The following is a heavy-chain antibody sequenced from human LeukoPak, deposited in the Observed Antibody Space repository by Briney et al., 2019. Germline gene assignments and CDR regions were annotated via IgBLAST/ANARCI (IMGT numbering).Heavy chain of an antibody. V-gene: IGHV3-53*01. CDR3: ARVGLRDGSGIYLGVHYFDH. CDR1: GFTFSSYW. CDR2: IYSAGNT. D-gene: IGHD3-10*01. Sequence: GGSLRLSCGASGFTFSSYWLHWVRQAPGKGLEWVSFIYSAGNTNYADSVKGRFIIFRDNSKNTLYLQMYDLRAEDTAVYYCARVGLRDGSGIYLGVHYFDHWGQGALVTVSS. J-gene: IGHJ4*02.